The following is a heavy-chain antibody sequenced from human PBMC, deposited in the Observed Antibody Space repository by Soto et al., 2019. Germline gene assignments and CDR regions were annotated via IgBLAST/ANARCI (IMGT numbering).Heavy chain of an antibody. D-gene: IGHD6-19*01. V-gene: IGHV1-2*04. CDR1: GYTFTGYY. CDR2: INPNSGGT. CDR3: ARGSVHSSGWYAFDI. J-gene: IGHJ3*02. Sequence: ASVKVSCKASGYTFTGYYMHWVRQAPGQGLEWMGWINPNSGGTNYAQKFQGWVTMTRDTSISTAYMELSRLRSDDTAVYYCARGSVHSSGWYAFDIWGQGTMVTVSS.